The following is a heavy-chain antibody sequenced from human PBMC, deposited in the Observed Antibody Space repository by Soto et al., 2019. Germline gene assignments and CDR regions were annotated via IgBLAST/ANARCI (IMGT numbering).Heavy chain of an antibody. CDR2: INHSGST. CDR1: GGSFSGYY. V-gene: IGHV4-34*01. J-gene: IGHJ4*02. CDR3: ARGTHEQD. Sequence: QVQLQQWGAGLLKPSETLSLTCAVYGGSFSGYYWSWIRQPPGKGLEWIGEINHSGSTNYNPSLKSRVTISVDTSKNQFSLKLSSVTAADTAVYYCARGTHEQDWGQGTLVTVSS.